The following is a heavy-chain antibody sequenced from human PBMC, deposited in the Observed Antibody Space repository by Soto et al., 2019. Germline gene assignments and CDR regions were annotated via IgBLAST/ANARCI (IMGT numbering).Heavy chain of an antibody. CDR1: GFTFSSYG. CDR3: AKESHYGMDV. CDR2: ISYDGSNK. J-gene: IGHJ6*02. V-gene: IGHV3-30*18. Sequence: QVQLVESGGGVVQPGRSLRLSCAASGFTFSSYGMHWVRQAPGKGLEWVAVISYDGSNKYYADSVKGRFTISRDNSKNTLYLQMNSLRAEDTAVYYCAKESHYGMDVWGQGTTVTVSS.